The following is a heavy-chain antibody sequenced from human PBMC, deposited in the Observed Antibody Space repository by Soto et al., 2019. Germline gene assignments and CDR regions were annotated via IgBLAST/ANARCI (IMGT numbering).Heavy chain of an antibody. CDR3: ARGGQPRKASYYYDMDV. CDR2: SIPIFRTA. D-gene: IGHD3-16*01. Sequence: QVQLVQSGAEVKKPGSSVKVSCTASGGTFSIYSINWVRQAPGQGLEWMGGSIPIFRTANYAQKFQGRVTITADESTSTVYMELRSLRSADTAVYSSARGGQPRKASYYYDMDVWGQGTTVIVSS. CDR1: GGTFSIYS. V-gene: IGHV1-69*01. J-gene: IGHJ6*01.